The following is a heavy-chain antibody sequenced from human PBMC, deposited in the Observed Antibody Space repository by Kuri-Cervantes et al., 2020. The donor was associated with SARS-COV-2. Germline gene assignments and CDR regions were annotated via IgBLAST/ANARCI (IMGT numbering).Heavy chain of an antibody. CDR1: GFTFSNDW. D-gene: IGHD3-10*01. Sequence: LSLTCAASGFTFSNDWMSWVRQAPGKGLEWVGRIKSKTDGGTTDYAAPVKGRFTISRDDSKNTLYLQTNSLKTEDKAVYYCTTQIHGSGSYRDQYYYYYGMDVWGQGATVTVSS. J-gene: IGHJ6*02. CDR2: IKSKTDGGTT. V-gene: IGHV3-15*01. CDR3: TTQIHGSGSYRDQYYYYYGMDV.